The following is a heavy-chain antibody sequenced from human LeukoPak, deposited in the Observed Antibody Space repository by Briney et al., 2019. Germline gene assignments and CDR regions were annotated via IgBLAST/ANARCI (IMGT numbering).Heavy chain of an antibody. D-gene: IGHD3-10*01. CDR1: GGSVSSYY. J-gene: IGHJ6*03. CDR2: IHTSGST. V-gene: IGHV4-4*07. Sequence: SETLSLTCTFSGGSVSSYYWSWIRQPAGKGLEWIGRIHTSGSTNYNPSLKSRVTMSVDTSKNQCSLKMSSVTAVDTAVYYCARDRYYYGSGSYPYMDVWGKGTTVTISS. CDR3: ARDRYYYGSGSYPYMDV.